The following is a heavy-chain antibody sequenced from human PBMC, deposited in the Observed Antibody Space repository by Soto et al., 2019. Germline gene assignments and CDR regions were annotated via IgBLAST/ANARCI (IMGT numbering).Heavy chain of an antibody. D-gene: IGHD3-16*01. CDR3: AKDGGEWGLFSFRGREFDS. Sequence: QVQLVESGGGVVPPGRSLRLSCAASGFTFSAYAIHWVRQAPGKGLEWVAVISSDGSHKYYADSVKGRFTISSDNSQSPLFVPMNRLRPEHTAVSCCAKDGGEWGLFSFRGREFDSWGQPNLVCVSS. CDR2: ISSDGSHK. J-gene: IGHJ4*02. V-gene: IGHV3-30*18. CDR1: GFTFSAYA.